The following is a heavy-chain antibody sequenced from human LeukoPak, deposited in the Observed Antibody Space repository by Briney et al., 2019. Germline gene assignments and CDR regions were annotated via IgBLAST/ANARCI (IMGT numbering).Heavy chain of an antibody. Sequence: SETLSLTCAVSGYSINSGHYWGWIRQPPGKGLEWIGSIHHSGTTYYSPSLKGRVTISGDTSKNQFSLKLTSVTATGTAVYYCARAAAADPKNWFDPWGQGTLVTVSS. V-gene: IGHV4-38-2*01. CDR3: ARAAAADPKNWFDP. J-gene: IGHJ5*02. D-gene: IGHD6-13*01. CDR1: GYSINSGHY. CDR2: IHHSGTT.